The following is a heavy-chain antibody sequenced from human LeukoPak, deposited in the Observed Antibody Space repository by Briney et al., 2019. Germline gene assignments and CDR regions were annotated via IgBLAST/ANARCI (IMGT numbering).Heavy chain of an antibody. CDR1: GFTFSTYG. Sequence: GGSLRLSCAASGFTFSTYGMFWVRQAPGKGLEWVAVVSYDGSNRYYAESLKGRFTITRDNSKNTLYLQMNSLRVDDTAVYYCAKDGQELVKWFYDYGMDVWGQGTTVTVSS. V-gene: IGHV3-30*18. D-gene: IGHD1-7*01. CDR2: VSYDGSNR. CDR3: AKDGQELVKWFYDYGMDV. J-gene: IGHJ6*02.